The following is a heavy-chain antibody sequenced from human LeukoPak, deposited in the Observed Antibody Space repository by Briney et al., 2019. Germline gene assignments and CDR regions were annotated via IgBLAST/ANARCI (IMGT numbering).Heavy chain of an antibody. CDR1: GGSISGYY. J-gene: IGHJ4*02. CDR3: ARAYSRSYSHFDD. D-gene: IGHD1-26*01. Sequence: PSETLSLTCTVSGGSISGYYWSWIRQPPGKGLEWIGYIYTSGSTNYNPSLKSRVTISVDTSKNQFSLRLSSVTAADTAMYFCARAYSRSYSHFDDWGQGTLVIVSS. CDR2: IYTSGST. V-gene: IGHV4-4*09.